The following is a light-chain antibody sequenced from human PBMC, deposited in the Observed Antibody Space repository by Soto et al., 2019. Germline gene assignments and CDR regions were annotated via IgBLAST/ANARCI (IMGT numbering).Light chain of an antibody. CDR3: CSYAGNYKVT. CDR2: DVN. CDR1: SSDVGNYNY. V-gene: IGLV2-11*01. J-gene: IGLJ2*01. Sequence: QSALTQPRSVSGSPGQSVTISCTGTSSDVGNYNYVSWYQQHPGKAPKLMIYDVNKRPSGVPDRFSGSKSGNMASLTISGLQAEDEADYYCCSYAGNYKVTFGGVTKLTVL.